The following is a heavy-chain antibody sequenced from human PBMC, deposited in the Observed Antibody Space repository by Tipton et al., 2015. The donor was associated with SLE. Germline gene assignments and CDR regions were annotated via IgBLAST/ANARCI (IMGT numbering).Heavy chain of an antibody. V-gene: IGHV4-59*01. Sequence: TLSLTCTVSGGSFTSFYWSWIRQPPGKGLEWIGCIYYSGTTIYNPSLNSRVTMSVDTSKNQFSLKLTSVTAADTAVYYCARGTGDADYWGQGTLVTVSS. CDR3: ARGTGDADY. CDR1: GGSFTSFY. CDR2: IYYSGTT. D-gene: IGHD7-27*01. J-gene: IGHJ4*02.